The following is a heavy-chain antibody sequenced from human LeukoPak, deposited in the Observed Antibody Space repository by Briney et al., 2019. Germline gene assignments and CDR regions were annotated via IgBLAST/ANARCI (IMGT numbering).Heavy chain of an antibody. D-gene: IGHD1-26*01. V-gene: IGHV3-64D*06. J-gene: IGHJ4*02. CDR3: IKDRIGTWSFDH. Sequence: LAGGSLRLSCAASGFTFSAFSMNWVRQAPGKGLEYVSSISINGDKTYYAESVKGRFTISRDNSKNTLYLQLSSLRVEDTAVYYCIKDRIGTWSFDHWGQGTLLTVSS. CDR1: GFTFSAFS. CDR2: ISINGDKT.